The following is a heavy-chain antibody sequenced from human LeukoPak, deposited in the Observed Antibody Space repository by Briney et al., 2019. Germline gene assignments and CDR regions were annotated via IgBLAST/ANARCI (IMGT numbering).Heavy chain of an antibody. CDR1: GFTFSKYA. CDR2: IYSGGST. CDR3: ARDSRAAGDYYYGMDV. D-gene: IGHD6-13*01. J-gene: IGHJ6*02. Sequence: PGGSLRLSCAASGFTFSKYALHWVRQAPGKGLEWVSVIYSGGSTYYADSVKGRFTISRDNSKNTLYLQMNGLRAEDTAVYYCARDSRAAGDYYYGMDVRGQGTTVTVSS. V-gene: IGHV3-53*05.